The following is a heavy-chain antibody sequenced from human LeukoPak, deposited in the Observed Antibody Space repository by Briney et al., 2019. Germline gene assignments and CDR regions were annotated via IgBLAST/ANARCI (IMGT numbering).Heavy chain of an antibody. V-gene: IGHV3-7*01. Sequence: GSLRLSCAASGFTFSSYSMNWVRQAPGKGLEWVANIKQDGSEKDYVDSVKGRFTISRDNAKNSLFLQMSSLRAEDTAVYYCARYCGGDCYGMDVWGQGTTVTVSS. CDR2: IKQDGSEK. D-gene: IGHD2-21*01. J-gene: IGHJ6*02. CDR3: ARYCGGDCYGMDV. CDR1: GFTFSSYS.